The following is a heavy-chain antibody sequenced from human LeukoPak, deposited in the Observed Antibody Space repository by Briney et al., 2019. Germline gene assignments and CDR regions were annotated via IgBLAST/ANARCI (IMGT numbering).Heavy chain of an antibody. V-gene: IGHV3-21*01. J-gene: IGHJ3*02. CDR3: ASFPPYMVRTDAFDI. CDR2: ISRSSAYI. D-gene: IGHD3-10*01. Sequence: GGSLRLSCAASGFTFNNYGFHWVRQAPGKGLEWVSSISRSSAYIYYADSVKGRFTISRDNAKNSLYLQMNSLRAEDTAVYYCASFPPYMVRTDAFDIWGQGTMVTVSS. CDR1: GFTFNNYG.